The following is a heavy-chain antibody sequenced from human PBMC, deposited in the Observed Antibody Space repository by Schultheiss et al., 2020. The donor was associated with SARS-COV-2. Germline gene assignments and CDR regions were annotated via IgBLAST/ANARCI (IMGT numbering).Heavy chain of an antibody. CDR1: GGSISSSSYY. CDR3: ATNVVVTAQNYYYYYMDV. J-gene: IGHJ6*03. CDR2: IYYSGST. D-gene: IGHD2-21*02. Sequence: SQTLSLTCTVSGGSISSSSYYWGWIRQHPGKGLEWIGYIYYSGSTNYNPSLESRVTMSIDTSNNQFSLKVSSVTAADTAVYYCATNVVVTAQNYYYYYMDVWGKGTTVTVSS. V-gene: IGHV4-39*01.